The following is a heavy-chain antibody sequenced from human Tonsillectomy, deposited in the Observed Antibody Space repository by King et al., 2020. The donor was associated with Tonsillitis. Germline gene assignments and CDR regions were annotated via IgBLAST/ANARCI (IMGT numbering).Heavy chain of an antibody. CDR2: IYYSGST. Sequence: HLQLQESGPGLVKPSETLSLTCTVSGGSISSSIYYWGWIRQPPGKGLEWIGSIYYSGSTYYNPSLKSRVTISVDTSKNQFSLKLSSVTAADTAVYYCASQDRRYGGTRPLDYWGQGILVTVSS. CDR1: GGSISSSIYY. D-gene: IGHD4-23*01. V-gene: IGHV4-39*01. J-gene: IGHJ4*02. CDR3: ASQDRRYGGTRPLDY.